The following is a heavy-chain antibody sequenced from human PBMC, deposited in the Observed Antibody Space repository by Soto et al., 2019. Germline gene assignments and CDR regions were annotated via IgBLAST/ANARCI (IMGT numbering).Heavy chain of an antibody. CDR3: AREQQVRGFDP. J-gene: IGHJ5*02. V-gene: IGHV1-18*01. D-gene: IGHD6-13*01. CDR2: ISAYNGNT. CDR1: GYTFTSYG. Sequence: ASVKVSCKASGYTFTSYGISWVRQAPGQGLEWMGWISAYNGNTKYVQKLQGRVTMTTDTSTSTAYKEQRSLRSDDTAVYYCAREQQVRGFDPWGQGTLVTVSS.